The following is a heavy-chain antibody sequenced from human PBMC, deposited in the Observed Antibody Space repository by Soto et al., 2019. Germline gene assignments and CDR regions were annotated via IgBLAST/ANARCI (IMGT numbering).Heavy chain of an antibody. CDR3: ARDLVVSAFDRRNYYGMDL. Sequence: PSETLSLTCNVSGGSISSGPHYWSWIRQRPGEGLEWLGYIYYSGSAYYNPSFKRRILIALDTPLNQFSLRLSSVTAADTAVYYCARDLVVSAFDRRNYYGMDLWGQGTTVTVSS. V-gene: IGHV4-31*03. CDR1: GGSISSGPHY. D-gene: IGHD3-3*01. J-gene: IGHJ6*01. CDR2: IYYSGSA.